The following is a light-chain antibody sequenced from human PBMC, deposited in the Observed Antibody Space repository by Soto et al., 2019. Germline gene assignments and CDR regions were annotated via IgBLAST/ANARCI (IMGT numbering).Light chain of an antibody. V-gene: IGKV3-20*01. J-gene: IGKJ4*01. Sequence: EIVLTQSPGTLSLSPGERATLSCRASQSVSSSHLAWYQQKPGQAPRLLIYGANRATGIPDRFSGNGSGTDFTLTISRLEPEDFAVYYCHQYGSSPLLTFGGGTKVEVK. CDR3: HQYGSSPLLT. CDR1: QSVSSSH. CDR2: GA.